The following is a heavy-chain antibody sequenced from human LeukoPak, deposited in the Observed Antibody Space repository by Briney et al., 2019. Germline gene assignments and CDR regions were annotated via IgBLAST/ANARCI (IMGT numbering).Heavy chain of an antibody. Sequence: GGSLRLSCAASGFAVNTYDMHWVRQAPGEGPQWIAYFGISGTIYYADSVRGRFTISRDSAKNSLYLQMNGLRVDDTAIYYCAGYGVYPYWGQGTPITVSS. V-gene: IGHV3-48*01. D-gene: IGHD5/OR15-5a*01. CDR3: AGYGVYPY. J-gene: IGHJ4*02. CDR2: FGISGTI. CDR1: GFAVNTYD.